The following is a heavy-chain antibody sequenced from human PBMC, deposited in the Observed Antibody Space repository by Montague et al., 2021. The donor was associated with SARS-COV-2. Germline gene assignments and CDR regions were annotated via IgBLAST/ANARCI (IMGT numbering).Heavy chain of an antibody. V-gene: IGHV3-21*01. D-gene: IGHD2-2*01. CDR3: AGFCGSKSRYDDYFYSYGLDV. Sequence: SLRLSCAASGFSFNSYNMNWVRQAPGRGLEWVSSISSSSSYIYYADSVRGRFTISRDNAKNSLYLQMNSLSAEDTAVYYCAGFCGSKSRYDDYFYSYGLDVWGQGTTVTVS. CDR1: GFSFNSYN. CDR2: ISSSSSYI. J-gene: IGHJ6*02.